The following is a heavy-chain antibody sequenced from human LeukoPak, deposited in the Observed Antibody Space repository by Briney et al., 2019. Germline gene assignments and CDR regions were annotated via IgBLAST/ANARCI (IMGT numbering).Heavy chain of an antibody. D-gene: IGHD3-10*01. CDR3: ARGLGTFDY. J-gene: IGHJ4*02. Sequence: ETLSLTCTVSGGSISSGGYYWSWVRQAPGKGLEWVSAVSDTGGSTYFADSVKGRFTISRDNSKNTLYLQMSSLRVEDTAVYYCARGLGTFDYWGQGTLVTVSS. CDR1: GGSISSGGYY. CDR2: VSDTGGST. V-gene: IGHV3-23*01.